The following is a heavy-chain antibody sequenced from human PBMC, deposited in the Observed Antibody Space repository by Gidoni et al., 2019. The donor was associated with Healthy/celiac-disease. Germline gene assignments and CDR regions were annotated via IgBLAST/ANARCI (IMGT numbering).Heavy chain of an antibody. Sequence: EVQLVESGGGLVKPGGALRLSCAASGFTCSSYSMNWVSQDPGKGLEWVSSISSSSSYIYYADSVKGRFTISRDNAKNSLYLQMNSLRAEDTAVYYCAREGAARPRYGMDVWGQGTTVTVSS. CDR2: ISSSSSYI. CDR3: AREGAARPRYGMDV. J-gene: IGHJ6*02. V-gene: IGHV3-21*01. CDR1: GFTCSSYS. D-gene: IGHD6-6*01.